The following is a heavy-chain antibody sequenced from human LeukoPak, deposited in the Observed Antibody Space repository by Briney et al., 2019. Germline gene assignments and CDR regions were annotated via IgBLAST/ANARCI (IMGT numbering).Heavy chain of an antibody. V-gene: IGHV3-33*08. Sequence: SLRLSCPASGFTFSNYAMTWVRQARGKGLEWVAVTRFDGSIKQYADSVKGRFTISRDDSKNTLYLQMNFLKSEDTAVYYCARWGGTRQYYFDYWGQGTLVTVSS. J-gene: IGHJ4*02. D-gene: IGHD1-1*01. CDR1: GFTFSNYA. CDR3: ARWGGTRQYYFDY. CDR2: TRFDGSIK.